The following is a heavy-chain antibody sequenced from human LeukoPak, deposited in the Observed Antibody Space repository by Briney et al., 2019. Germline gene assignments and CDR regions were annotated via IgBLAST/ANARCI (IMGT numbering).Heavy chain of an antibody. J-gene: IGHJ4*01. CDR2: IRQDGGEK. V-gene: IGHV3-7*01. CDR3: ARDGTAAGLYFDL. D-gene: IGHD6-13*01. CDR1: GFTFTDYW. Sequence: GGSLRLSCAVSGFTFTDYWMNWVRQAPGKGLEWVASIRQDGGEKYYVDSVRGRFTISRDNTKNSLYLQMSALRAEDTAVYYCARDGTAAGLYFDLWGQGTLVTVSS.